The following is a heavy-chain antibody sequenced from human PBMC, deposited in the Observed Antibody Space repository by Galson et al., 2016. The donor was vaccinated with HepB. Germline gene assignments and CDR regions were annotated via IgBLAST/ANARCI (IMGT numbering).Heavy chain of an antibody. Sequence: SVKVSCKASGYTFTNYGITWVRQAPGQGLEWMGWISGYNGNTNYAQKLQGRVTMTTDTSTSTAYMELRSLRSDDTAVYYCAREASLSGRFWNYWGQGTLVTVSS. D-gene: IGHD6-19*01. J-gene: IGHJ4*02. CDR3: AREASLSGRFWNY. CDR2: ISGYNGNT. CDR1: GYTFTNYG. V-gene: IGHV1-18*01.